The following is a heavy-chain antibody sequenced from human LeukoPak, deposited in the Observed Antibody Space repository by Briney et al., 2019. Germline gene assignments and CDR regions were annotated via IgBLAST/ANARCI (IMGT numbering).Heavy chain of an antibody. CDR1: GGSISSYY. J-gene: IGHJ4*02. CDR2: IYYSGST. V-gene: IGHV4-59*01. CDR3: ARGGGDYYDSSGRVDY. Sequence: SETLSLTCTVSGGSISSYYWSWIRQTPGKGLEWIGYIYYSGSTNYNPSLKSRVTISVDTSKNQFSLKLSSVTAADTAVYYCARGGGDYYDSSGRVDYWGQGTLVTVSS. D-gene: IGHD3-22*01.